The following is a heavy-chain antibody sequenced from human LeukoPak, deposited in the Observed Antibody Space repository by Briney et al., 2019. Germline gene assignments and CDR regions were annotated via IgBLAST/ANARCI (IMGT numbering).Heavy chain of an antibody. V-gene: IGHV3-21*01. D-gene: IGHD3-3*01. CDR2: ISSSSSYI. CDR1: GFTFSSYS. Sequence: GGSLRLSCAASGFTFSSYSMNWVRQAPGKGLEWVSSISSSSSYIYYADSVKGRFTISRDNAKNSLYLQMNSLRAEDTAVYYCARDQLRPYDFWSGYYLYYYGMDVWDQGTTVTVSS. CDR3: ARDQLRPYDFWSGYYLYYYGMDV. J-gene: IGHJ6*02.